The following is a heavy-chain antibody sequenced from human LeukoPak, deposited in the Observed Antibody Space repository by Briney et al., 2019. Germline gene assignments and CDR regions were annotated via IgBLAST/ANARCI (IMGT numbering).Heavy chain of an antibody. J-gene: IGHJ3*02. CDR2: IHYSGTT. Sequence: SETLSLTCTLSDRSISSGGYYWNWIPQHPGRVLEWIGYIHYSGTTYYNPSLESRVSISVDTSKNQCSLRLSSVTAADTAVYYCARPLYDVLTGYARGRNAFDIWGQGTMVTVSS. CDR1: DRSISSGGYY. CDR3: ARPLYDVLTGYARGRNAFDI. D-gene: IGHD3-9*01. V-gene: IGHV4-31*03.